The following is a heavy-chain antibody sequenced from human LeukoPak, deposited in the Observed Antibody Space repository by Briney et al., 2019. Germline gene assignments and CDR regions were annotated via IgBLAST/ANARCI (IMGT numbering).Heavy chain of an antibody. J-gene: IGHJ4*02. D-gene: IGHD6-13*01. CDR2: IYYRGST. CDR3: ARHSSHGIAAAGSSFDY. V-gene: IGHV4-39*01. CDR1: GGSISSGSFY. Sequence: SETLSLTCTVSGGSISSGSFYWGWIRQPPGKGLEWIGSIYYRGSTFYNPSLTSRVTMSVDTPKNQLSLRLSSVTAADTAVYYCARHSSHGIAAAGSSFDYWGQGTLVTVSS.